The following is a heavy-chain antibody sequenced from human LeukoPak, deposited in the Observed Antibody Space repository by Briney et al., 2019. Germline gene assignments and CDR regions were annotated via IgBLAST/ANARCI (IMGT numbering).Heavy chain of an antibody. D-gene: IGHD3-22*01. Sequence: GRSLRLSCAASGFTFSSYGMHWVRQAPGKGLEWVAVIWYDGSNTYYADSVKGRFTISRDNAKNSLYLQMSSLRADDTAIYYCARDRGRYESSGYPYFDYWGQGALVTVSS. V-gene: IGHV3-33*01. CDR1: GFTFSSYG. CDR2: IWYDGSNT. CDR3: ARDRGRYESSGYPYFDY. J-gene: IGHJ4*01.